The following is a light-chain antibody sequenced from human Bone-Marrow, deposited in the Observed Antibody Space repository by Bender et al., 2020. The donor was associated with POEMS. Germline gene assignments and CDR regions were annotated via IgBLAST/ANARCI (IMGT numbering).Light chain of an antibody. V-gene: IGLV1-44*01. CDR1: SSNIGAHA. J-gene: IGLJ3*02. Sequence: QSVLTQPPSASGTPGQRVTISCSGGSSNIGAHAVNWYQHLPGTAPKLLIYSSHRRPSEVPDRFAGSRSGTSAYLAIRGLQSEDEADYYCAVWDDSLNGWVFGGGTKLTVL. CDR2: SSH. CDR3: AVWDDSLNGWV.